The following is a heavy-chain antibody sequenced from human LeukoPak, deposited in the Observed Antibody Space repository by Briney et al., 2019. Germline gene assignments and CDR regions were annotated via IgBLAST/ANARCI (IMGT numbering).Heavy chain of an antibody. J-gene: IGHJ4*02. D-gene: IGHD3-9*01. V-gene: IGHV3-15*01. Sequence: PGGSLRLSCAASGFTFSNAWMSWVRQAPGKGLEWVGRIKSKTDGGTTDYAAPVKGRFTISRDDSKNTLYLQMNSLKTEDTAAYYCTTDSDYDILTGYYPPDYWGQGTLVTVSS. CDR3: TTDSDYDILTGYYPPDY. CDR2: IKSKTDGGTT. CDR1: GFTFSNAW.